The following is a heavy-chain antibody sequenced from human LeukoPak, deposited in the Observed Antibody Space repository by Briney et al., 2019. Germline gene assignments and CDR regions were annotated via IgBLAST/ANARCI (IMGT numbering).Heavy chain of an antibody. J-gene: IGHJ4*02. CDR2: INPSVGSP. CDR3: ARDDGCSSGWYRTYYFDY. D-gene: IGHD6-19*01. Sequence: ASVKVSCKASGYTFTSYYMHWVRQAPGQGLEWMGIINPSVGSPSYAQNFQGRVTMTRATSTSTVYMELSSLRPEDTAVYYCARDDGCSSGWYRTYYFDYWGQGTLVTVSS. V-gene: IGHV1-46*01. CDR1: GYTFTSYY.